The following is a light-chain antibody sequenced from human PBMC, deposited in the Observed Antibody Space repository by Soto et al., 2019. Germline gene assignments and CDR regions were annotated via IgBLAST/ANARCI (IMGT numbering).Light chain of an antibody. CDR1: QSLVYSDGNTY. V-gene: IGKV2-30*01. J-gene: IGKJ4*01. CDR3: IQGTHWRALT. Sequence: DVVMTQSPLSLPVTLGQPASISCRSSQSLVYSDGNTYLNWFQQRPGQSPRRLIYKVSNRDSGVPDRFSGSGSGTDFTLKISRVEAEDVGLYYCIQGTHWRALTFGGGTKVEIK. CDR2: KVS.